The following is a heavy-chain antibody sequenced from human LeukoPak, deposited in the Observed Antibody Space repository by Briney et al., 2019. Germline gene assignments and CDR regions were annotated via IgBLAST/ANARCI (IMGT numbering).Heavy chain of an antibody. V-gene: IGHV3-30*18. CDR1: GVTFSSYG. Sequence: PGGSLRLPCAAAGVTFSSYGMHWVRQAPGKGLEWVAVISYDGSNKYYADSVKGRFTISRDNSKNTLYLQMNSLRAEDTAVYYCAKGYYDSSGNDAFDIWGQGTMVTVSS. D-gene: IGHD3-22*01. CDR2: ISYDGSNK. J-gene: IGHJ3*02. CDR3: AKGYYDSSGNDAFDI.